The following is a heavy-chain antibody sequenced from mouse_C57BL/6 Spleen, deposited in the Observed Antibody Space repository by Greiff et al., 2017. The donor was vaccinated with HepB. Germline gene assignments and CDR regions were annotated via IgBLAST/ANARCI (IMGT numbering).Heavy chain of an antibody. J-gene: IGHJ4*01. V-gene: IGHV1-82*01. D-gene: IGHD1-1*01. CDR2: IYPGDGDT. CDR1: GYAFSSSW. CDR3: AREAYYGSSYGAMDY. Sequence: VKLQQSGPELVKPGASVKISCKASGYAFSSSWMNWVKQRPGKGLEWIGRIYPGDGDTNYNGKFKGKATLTADKSSSTAYMQLSSLTSEDSAVYYCAREAYYGSSYGAMDYWGQGTSVTVSS.